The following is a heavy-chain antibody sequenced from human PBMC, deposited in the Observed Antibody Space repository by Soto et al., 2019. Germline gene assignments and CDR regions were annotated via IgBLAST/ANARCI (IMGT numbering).Heavy chain of an antibody. V-gene: IGHV3-9*01. CDR3: AKEGGTKIYYYYGMDV. Sequence: EVQLVESGGGLEQPGRSLRLSCAASGFTFDDYAMHWVRQAPGKGLEWVSGISWNSGSIGYADSVKGRFTISRDNAKNSLYLQMNSLRAEDTALYYCAKEGGTKIYYYYGMDVWGQGTTVTVSS. J-gene: IGHJ6*02. CDR1: GFTFDDYA. CDR2: ISWNSGSI. D-gene: IGHD3-16*01.